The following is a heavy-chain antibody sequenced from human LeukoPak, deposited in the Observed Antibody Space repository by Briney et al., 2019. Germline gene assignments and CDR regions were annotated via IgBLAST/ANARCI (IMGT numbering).Heavy chain of an antibody. CDR3: ARAVSWTDYYYYMDV. D-gene: IGHD6-13*01. CDR1: GGSISSYY. V-gene: IGHV4-4*07. Sequence: PSETLSLTCTVSGGSISSYYWSWIRQPAGKGLEWIGRIYTSGSTNYNPSLKSRVTISVDTSKNQFSLKLSSVTAADTAVYYCARAVSWTDYYYYMDVWGKGTTVTVSS. CDR2: IYTSGST. J-gene: IGHJ6*03.